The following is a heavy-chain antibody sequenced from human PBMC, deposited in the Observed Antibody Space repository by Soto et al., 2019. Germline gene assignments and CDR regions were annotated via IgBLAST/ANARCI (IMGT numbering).Heavy chain of an antibody. CDR1: GVSISSSKW. V-gene: IGHV4-4*02. CDR3: ARVLGNDAFDI. D-gene: IGHD3-3*02. CDR2: IYHSGST. J-gene: IGHJ3*02. Sequence: SETPSLTCAVSGVSISSSKWWGWVRQPPGKGLEWIGEIYHSGSTNYNPSLKSRVTISVDKSKNQFSLKLSSVTAADTAVYYCARVLGNDAFDIWGQGTMVTVSS.